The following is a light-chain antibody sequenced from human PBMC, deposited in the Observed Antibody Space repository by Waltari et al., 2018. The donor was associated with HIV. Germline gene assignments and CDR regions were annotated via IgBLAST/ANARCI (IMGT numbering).Light chain of an antibody. CDR2: QDD. J-gene: IGLJ2*01. CDR3: QACDSSTVR. CDR1: YLGVNY. V-gene: IGLV3-1*01. Sequence: SHELTQPPPVSVSPGQPASITCSGDYLGVNYASWYQQKPGQSPVLVISQDDNRPSGIPGRFSASNSGNTATLTITGTQAMDEADYYCQACDSSTVRFGGGTKLTVL.